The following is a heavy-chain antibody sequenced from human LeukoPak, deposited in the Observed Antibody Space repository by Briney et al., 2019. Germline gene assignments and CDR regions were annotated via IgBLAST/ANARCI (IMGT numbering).Heavy chain of an antibody. CDR2: IIPIFGTA. CDR3: ATPSTIFGVVTPGGMDV. D-gene: IGHD3-3*01. V-gene: IGHV1-69*13. Sequence: SVKVSCKASGGTFSSYAISRVRQAPGQGLEWMGGIIPIFGTANYAQKFQGRVTITADESTSTAYMELSSLRSEDTAVYYCATPSTIFGVVTPGGMDVWGQGTTVTVSS. J-gene: IGHJ6*02. CDR1: GGTFSSYA.